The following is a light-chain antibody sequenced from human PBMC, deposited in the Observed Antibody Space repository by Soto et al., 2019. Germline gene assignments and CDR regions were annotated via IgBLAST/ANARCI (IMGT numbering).Light chain of an antibody. V-gene: IGKV3-20*01. CDR3: QQYGSSPYT. CDR1: QSVSSSC. CDR2: GAS. Sequence: EIVLTQSPGTLSLSPGDRATLSCRASQSVSSSCLAWYQQKPGLAPRLLIFGASSRATGIPYRFSGSGSGTDFTLTISRLEPEDFAVYYCQQYGSSPYTFGQGTKLEIK. J-gene: IGKJ2*01.